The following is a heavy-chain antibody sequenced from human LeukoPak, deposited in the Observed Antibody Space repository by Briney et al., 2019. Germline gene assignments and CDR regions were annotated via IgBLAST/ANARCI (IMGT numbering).Heavy chain of an antibody. J-gene: IGHJ4*02. CDR2: IIPIFGTA. CDR1: GGTFSSYA. D-gene: IGHD2-2*01. Sequence: ASVKVPCKASGGTFSSYAISWVRQAPGQGLEWMGGIIPIFGTANYAQKFQGRVTITTDESTSTAYMELSSLRSEDTAVYYCARARVAEDQPFDYWGQGTLVTVSS. V-gene: IGHV1-69*05. CDR3: ARARVAEDQPFDY.